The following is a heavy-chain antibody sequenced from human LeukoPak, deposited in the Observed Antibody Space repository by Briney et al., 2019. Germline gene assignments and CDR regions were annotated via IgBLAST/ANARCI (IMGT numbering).Heavy chain of an antibody. CDR3: ARDRYSSSFLGIDY. Sequence: GASLKLSCTASGFTFSSYNINWVRQAPGQGLEWVSSINTNSSYIYYPDSVNRLFTISRDNAKNSPYLQMKSLRDEDKAGYYCARDRYSSSFLGIDYWGQGTLVTVCS. V-gene: IGHV3-21*01. CDR1: GFTFSSYN. CDR2: INTNSSYI. D-gene: IGHD6-6*01. J-gene: IGHJ4*02.